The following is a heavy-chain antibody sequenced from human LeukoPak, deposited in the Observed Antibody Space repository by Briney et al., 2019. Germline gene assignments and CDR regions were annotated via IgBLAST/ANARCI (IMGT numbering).Heavy chain of an antibody. CDR1: GHTSTTYA. D-gene: IGHD2-2*02. J-gene: IGHJ6*02. Sequence: ASVKVSCKVSGHTSTTYAIHWVRQAPGQGLEWMGWINAGNGNIKYSQKFQGRVTITGDTSASTAYMELSSLRSEDTAVYYCARAMGVPAAILVSGGMDVWGQGTTVTVSS. CDR3: ARAMGVPAAILVSGGMDV. V-gene: IGHV1-3*01. CDR2: INAGNGNI.